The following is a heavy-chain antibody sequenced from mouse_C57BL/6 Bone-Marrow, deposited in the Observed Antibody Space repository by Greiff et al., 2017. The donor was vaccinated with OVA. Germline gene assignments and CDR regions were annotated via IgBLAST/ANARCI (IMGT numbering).Heavy chain of an antibody. V-gene: IGHV1-19*01. CDR3: ANYYGSVYFDY. CDR2: INPYNGGT. CDR1: GYTFTDYY. J-gene: IGHJ2*01. Sequence: VQLQQSGPVLVKPGASVKMSCKASGYTFTDYYMNWVKQSHGKSLEWIGVINPYNGGTSYNQKFKGKATLTVDKSSSTAYMELNSLTSEDSAVYYCANYYGSVYFDYWGQGTTLTVSS. D-gene: IGHD1-1*01.